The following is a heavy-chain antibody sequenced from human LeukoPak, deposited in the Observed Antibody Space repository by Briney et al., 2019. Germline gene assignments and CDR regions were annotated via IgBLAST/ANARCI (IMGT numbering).Heavy chain of an antibody. D-gene: IGHD6-19*01. CDR2: TNPNSGET. Sequence: GASVKVSCKASGYNFITYDINWVRQGTGQGLEWVGYTNPNSGETVYAQKFQGRVTLTTDTPISTAFMELSSLTSEDTGIYYCTRVPRTAVAIWGQGTMVTVSS. CDR3: TRVPRTAVAI. V-gene: IGHV1-8*01. CDR1: GYNFITYD. J-gene: IGHJ3*02.